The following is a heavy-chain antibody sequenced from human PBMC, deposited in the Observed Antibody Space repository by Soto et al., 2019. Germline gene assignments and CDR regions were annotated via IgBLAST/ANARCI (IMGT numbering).Heavy chain of an antibody. J-gene: IGHJ6*03. CDR2: ISGSGGST. D-gene: IGHD1-1*01. V-gene: IGHV3-23*01. Sequence: GGSLRLSCAASGFTFSSYAMIWVRQAPGKGLEWVSAISGSGGSTYYADSVKGRFTISRDNSKNTLYLQMNSLRAEDTAVYYCAKGGTGSYYYYMDVWGKGTTVTVSS. CDR3: AKGGTGSYYYYMDV. CDR1: GFTFSSYA.